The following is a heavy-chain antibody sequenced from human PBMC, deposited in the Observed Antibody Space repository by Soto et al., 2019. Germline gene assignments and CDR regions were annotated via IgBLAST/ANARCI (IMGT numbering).Heavy chain of an antibody. Sequence: QITLKESGPTLVKPTQTLTLTCTFSGFSLSSTRMAVGWIRQPPGKALEWLALIYWDDDKRYSPFLKSRLTIXTXTXKNQVVLTMSNMDPVDTARYYWSHIVVAGLGYYFDYWGQGTLVTVSS. D-gene: IGHD6-19*01. J-gene: IGHJ4*02. CDR3: SHIVVAGLGYYFDY. V-gene: IGHV2-5*02. CDR2: IYWDDDK. CDR1: GFSLSSTRMA.